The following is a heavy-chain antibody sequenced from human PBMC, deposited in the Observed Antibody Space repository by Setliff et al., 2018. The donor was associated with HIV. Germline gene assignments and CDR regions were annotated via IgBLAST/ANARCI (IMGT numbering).Heavy chain of an antibody. CDR3: AREERYYDGKGALDY. CDR2: ISAYNGNI. J-gene: IGHJ4*02. V-gene: IGHV1-18*01. Sequence: ASVKVSCKASGYSFINYGMSWVRQAPGQGLEWMGWISAYNGNIHYAQKLQGRLTVTTDTSTRTAYMELRSLTSDDTAVYYCAREERYYDGKGALDYWGQGMLVTVSS. CDR1: GYSFINYG. D-gene: IGHD3-22*01.